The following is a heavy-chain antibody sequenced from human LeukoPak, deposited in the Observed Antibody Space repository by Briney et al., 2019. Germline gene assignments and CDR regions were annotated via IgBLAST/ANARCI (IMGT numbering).Heavy chain of an antibody. CDR1: GGSISSGGYY. J-gene: IGHJ3*02. CDR2: IYHSGST. V-gene: IGHV4-30-2*02. D-gene: IGHD3-3*01. CDR3: ARNRIFDFWSGDAFDI. Sequence: PSETLSLTCTVSGGSISSGGYYWSWIRQPPGKGLEWIGYIYHSGSTYYNPSLKSRVTISVDTSKNQFSLKLSSVTAADTAVYYCARNRIFDFWSGDAFDIWGQGTMVTVSS.